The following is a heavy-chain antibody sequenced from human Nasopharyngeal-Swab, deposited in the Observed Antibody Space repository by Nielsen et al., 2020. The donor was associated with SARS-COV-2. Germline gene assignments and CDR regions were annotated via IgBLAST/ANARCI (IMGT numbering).Heavy chain of an antibody. Sequence: GGSLRLSCAASGFTVSSNYMSWVRQAPGKGLEWVSVFGGSGGTTSYADSVKGRFTISRDNSKNTVDLQMDSLRAEDTAVYYCAKDHDSSGSYFDYWGQGTLVTVSS. CDR2: FGGSGGTT. J-gene: IGHJ4*02. CDR3: AKDHDSSGSYFDY. V-gene: IGHV3-23*01. D-gene: IGHD3-22*01. CDR1: GFTVSSNY.